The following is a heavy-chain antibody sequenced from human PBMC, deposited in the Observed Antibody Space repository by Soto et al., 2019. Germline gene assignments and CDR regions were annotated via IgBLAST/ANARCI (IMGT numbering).Heavy chain of an antibody. CDR3: ARGYYDFWSGYFIYYYMDV. Sequence: PSETLSLTCTVSGGSISSSSYYWGWIRQPPGKGLEWIGSIYYSGSTYYNPSLKSRVTISVDTSKNQFSLKLSSVTAADTAVYYCARGYYDFWSGYFIYYYMDVWGKGTTVTVSS. V-gene: IGHV4-39*07. J-gene: IGHJ6*03. D-gene: IGHD3-3*01. CDR1: GGSISSSSYY. CDR2: IYYSGST.